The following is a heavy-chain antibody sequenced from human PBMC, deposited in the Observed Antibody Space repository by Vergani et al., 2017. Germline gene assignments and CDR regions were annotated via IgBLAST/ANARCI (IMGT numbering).Heavy chain of an antibody. CDR2: ISGSGGRT. Sequence: EVQLVESGGGLVQPGGSLRLSCAASGFTFSSYAMSWVRQAPGKGLEWVSAISGSGGRTYYADSVKGRFTISRDNSKNTLYLQMNSLRAEDTAVYYCAKLLLWFGELLGYYYYGMDVWGQGTTVTVSS. CDR3: AKLLLWFGELLGYYYYGMDV. J-gene: IGHJ6*02. V-gene: IGHV3-23*04. D-gene: IGHD3-10*01. CDR1: GFTFSSYA.